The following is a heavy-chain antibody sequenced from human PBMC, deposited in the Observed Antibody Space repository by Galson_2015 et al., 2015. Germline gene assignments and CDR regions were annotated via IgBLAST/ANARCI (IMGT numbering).Heavy chain of an antibody. J-gene: IGHJ3*02. V-gene: IGHV3-30*18. CDR1: GFTFSSYG. CDR2: ISYDGSNK. Sequence: SLRLSCAASGFTFSSYGMRWVRQAPGKGLEWVAVISYDGSNKYYADSVKGRFTISRDNSKNTLYLQMNSLRAEDTAVYYCAKDLWDSDAFDIWGQGTMVTVSS. CDR3: AKDLWDSDAFDI. D-gene: IGHD1-26*01.